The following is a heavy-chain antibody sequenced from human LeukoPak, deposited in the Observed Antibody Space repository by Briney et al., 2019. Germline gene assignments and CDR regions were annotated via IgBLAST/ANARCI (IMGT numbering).Heavy chain of an antibody. J-gene: IGHJ4*02. CDR2: ISGSGGST. V-gene: IGHV3-23*01. Sequence: PGGSLRLSCAASGFTFSNYVMSWVSQVPGKGLEWVSTISGSGGSTYYADSLKGRFSISRDNSKNTLFLQMKSLRAEDTAVYYCAKERGYTSGLGTLDYWGQGTLVTVST. D-gene: IGHD6-19*01. CDR3: AKERGYTSGLGTLDY. CDR1: GFTFSNYV.